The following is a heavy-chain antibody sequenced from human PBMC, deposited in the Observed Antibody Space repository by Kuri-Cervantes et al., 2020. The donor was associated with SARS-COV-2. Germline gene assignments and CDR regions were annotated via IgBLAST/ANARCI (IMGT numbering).Heavy chain of an antibody. CDR1: GFTFSSYG. D-gene: IGHD4-17*01. CDR3: AKDHRDYLVPLISVFDY. Sequence: GESLKISCAASGFTFSSYGMHWVRQAPGKGLEWVAFIRYDGSNKYYADSVKGRFTISRDNSKNTLYLQMNSLRAEDTAVYYCAKDHRDYLVPLISVFDYWGQGTLVTVSS. CDR2: IRYDGSNK. J-gene: IGHJ4*02. V-gene: IGHV3-30*02.